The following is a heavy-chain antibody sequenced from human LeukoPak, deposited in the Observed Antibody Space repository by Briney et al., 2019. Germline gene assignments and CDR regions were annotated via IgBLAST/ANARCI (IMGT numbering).Heavy chain of an antibody. CDR1: GYTFTGYY. CDR2: INPNSGGT. CDR3: ARVEYYDFWSGYSPFDY. V-gene: IGHV1-2*02. D-gene: IGHD3-3*01. Sequence: SVKVSCKASGYTFTGYYMHWVRQAPGQGLEWMGWINPNSGGTNYAQKFQGRVTMTRDTSISTAYMELSRLRSDDTAVYYCARVEYYDFWSGYSPFDYWGQGTLVTVSS. J-gene: IGHJ4*02.